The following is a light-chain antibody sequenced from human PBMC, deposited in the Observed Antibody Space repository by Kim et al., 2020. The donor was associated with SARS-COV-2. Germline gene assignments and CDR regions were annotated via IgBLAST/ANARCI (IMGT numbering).Light chain of an antibody. Sequence: GSVGDSITLTCRASQAIIDYLAWFQQKPGRAPKSLIHAASSLQSGVPSRFSGSGSGTDFSLTIHNVQPEDFATYYCQQYKTYPFTFGPGTKVDIK. CDR1: QAIIDY. CDR2: AAS. J-gene: IGKJ3*01. CDR3: QQYKTYPFT. V-gene: IGKV1-16*01.